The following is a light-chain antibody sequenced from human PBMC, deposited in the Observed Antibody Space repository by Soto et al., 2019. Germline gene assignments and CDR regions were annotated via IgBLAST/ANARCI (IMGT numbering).Light chain of an antibody. CDR2: GAS. CDR3: QLYGSSPPWT. CDR1: HSVSSSY. Sequence: EIVLTQSPGTLSLSPGERATLSCRASHSVSSSYLAWYQQKPGQAPRLLIYGASSRATGIPDRFSGSGSGTDFTLTISRLEPEDFGVYYCQLYGSSPPWTFGQGTKVEIK. V-gene: IGKV3-20*01. J-gene: IGKJ1*01.